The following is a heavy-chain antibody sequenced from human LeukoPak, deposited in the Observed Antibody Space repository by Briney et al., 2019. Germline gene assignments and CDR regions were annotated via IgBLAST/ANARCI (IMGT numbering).Heavy chain of an antibody. CDR2: ISGSGDRT. CDR3: AKDLDIVATITGN. CDR1: GFTFSDYA. J-gene: IGHJ4*02. V-gene: IGHV3-23*01. D-gene: IGHD5-12*01. Sequence: PGGSLRLSCVTSGFTFSDYALSWVRQAPGKGLEWVAVISGSGDRTHYADSVMGRFTISRDNSKNTLYLQMNSLRAEDTAVYYCAKDLDIVATITGNWGQGTLVTVSS.